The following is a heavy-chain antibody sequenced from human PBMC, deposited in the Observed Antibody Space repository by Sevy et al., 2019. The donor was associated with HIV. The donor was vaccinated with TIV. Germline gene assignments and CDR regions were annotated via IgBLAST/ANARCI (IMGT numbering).Heavy chain of an antibody. CDR1: GGSIRSSSYF. CDR3: ARDDRSIDS. J-gene: IGHJ4*02. Sequence: TLSLTCTVSGGSIRSSSYFWGWIRQPPGKGLEWIGSIYYSGSTYANPSLKSRVTISVDTPENQFSLRLSSVTAADTAVYYCARDDRSIDSWAQGTLVTVSS. V-gene: IGHV4-39*02. CDR2: IYYSGST. D-gene: IGHD3-22*01.